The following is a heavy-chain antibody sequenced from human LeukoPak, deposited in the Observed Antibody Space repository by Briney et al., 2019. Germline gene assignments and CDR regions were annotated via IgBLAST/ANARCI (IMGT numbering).Heavy chain of an antibody. CDR3: AKDDDWGRFNH. CDR1: GFTFDDYT. J-gene: IGHJ1*01. V-gene: IGHV3-23*01. D-gene: IGHD3-16*01. CDR2: ISPRGDIT. Sequence: GGSLRLSCAASGFTFDDYTMNWVRQAPGKGLEWVSGISPRGDITYYKDSVRGRFTISRDNFKNTVSLQLNSLRAEDTAMYYCAKDDDWGRFNHWGQGTLVTVSS.